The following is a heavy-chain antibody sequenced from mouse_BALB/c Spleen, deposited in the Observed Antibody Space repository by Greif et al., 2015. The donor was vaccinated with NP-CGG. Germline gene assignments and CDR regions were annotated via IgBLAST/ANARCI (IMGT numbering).Heavy chain of an antibody. V-gene: IGHV1-20*02. CDR2: INPYNGDT. D-gene: IGHD1-1*01. CDR1: GYSFTGYF. CDR3: ARNYGSTGGYFDY. J-gene: IGHJ2*01. Sequence: VQLQQSGPELVKPGASVKISCKASGYSFTGYFMNWVMQSHGKSLEWIGRINPYNGDTFYNQKFKGKATLTVDKSSSTAHMELRSLASEDSAVYYCARNYGSTGGYFDYWGQGTTLTVSS.